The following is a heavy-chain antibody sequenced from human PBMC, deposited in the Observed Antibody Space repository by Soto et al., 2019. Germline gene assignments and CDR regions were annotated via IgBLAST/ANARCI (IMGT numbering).Heavy chain of an antibody. CDR3: SSPRNGNPLLGMDV. CDR2: ISSNSTYI. CDR1: GFTFSSCS. J-gene: IGHJ6*02. V-gene: IGHV3-21*01. D-gene: IGHD1-1*01. Sequence: EVQLVESGGGLVKPGGSLRLSCAGSGFTFSSCSMNWVRQAPGKGLEWVSSISSNSTYIYYADSVTGRFTISRDTVKTSLYLQMNSLRAEDTAVYYCSSPRNGNPLLGMDVWAQGATVTVTS.